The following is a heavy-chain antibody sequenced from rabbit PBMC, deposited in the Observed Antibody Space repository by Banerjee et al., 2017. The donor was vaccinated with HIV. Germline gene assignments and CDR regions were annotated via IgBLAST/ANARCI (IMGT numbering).Heavy chain of an antibody. CDR1: GFSFSNDMW. D-gene: IGHD1-1*01. Sequence: QEQLVESGGDLVQPEGSLTLTCTASGFSFSNDMWICWVRQAPGKGLEWIACINTSSGNTVYASWAKGRFTISKTSSTTVTLQMTSLTAADTATYFCARGGVASTGYTFAFDPWGPGTLVTVS. CDR3: ARGGVASTGYTFAFDP. V-gene: IGHV1S45*01. J-gene: IGHJ2*01. CDR2: INTSSGNT.